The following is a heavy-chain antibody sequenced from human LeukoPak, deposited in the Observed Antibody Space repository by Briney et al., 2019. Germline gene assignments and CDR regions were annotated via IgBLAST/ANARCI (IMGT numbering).Heavy chain of an antibody. CDR2: IRYDGSNK. J-gene: IGHJ6*02. CDR1: GFTFSSSG. CDR3: ARGVGSTTYYAMDV. Sequence: GGSLRLSCAASGFTFSSSGIHWVRQAPRKGLEWVAVIRYDGSNKYYADSVQGRFTISRGNSKNTLFLQMNSLRAEDTAVYYCARGVGSTTYYAMDVWGQGATVTVCS. D-gene: IGHD2-2*01. V-gene: IGHV3-33*01.